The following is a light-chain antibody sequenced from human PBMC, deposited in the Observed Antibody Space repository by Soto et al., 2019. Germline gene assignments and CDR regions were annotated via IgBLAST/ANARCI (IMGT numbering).Light chain of an antibody. Sequence: DIQMTQSPSSLSASVGDRVTITCRASQGISSYLAWYQQKPGKAPNLLIYAASTLQSGVPSRFSGSGSGTEFTLAISSLQPEDFATYYCQQFNSYPITFGQGTRLEIK. CDR1: QGISSY. V-gene: IGKV1-9*01. J-gene: IGKJ5*01. CDR2: AAS. CDR3: QQFNSYPIT.